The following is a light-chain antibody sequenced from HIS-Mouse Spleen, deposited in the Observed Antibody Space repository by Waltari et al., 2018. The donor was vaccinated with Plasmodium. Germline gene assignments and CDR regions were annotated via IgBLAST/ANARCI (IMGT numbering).Light chain of an antibody. CDR1: QSISSY. CDR3: QQNYNTWT. CDR2: AAS. V-gene: IGKV1-39*01. J-gene: IGKJ1*01. Sequence: DIQMTQSPSSLSASVGDRVTITCRASQSISSYLNWYQQKPGKAPKLLSYAASSLQSGVPSRFSGSGSGTDFILTISSLQPEDFATYYCQQNYNTWTFGQGTKVEIK.